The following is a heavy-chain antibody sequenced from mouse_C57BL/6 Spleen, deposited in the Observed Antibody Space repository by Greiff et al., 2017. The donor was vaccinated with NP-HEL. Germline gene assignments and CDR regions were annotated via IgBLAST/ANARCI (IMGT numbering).Heavy chain of an antibody. J-gene: IGHJ3*01. CDR2: ISDGGSYT. CDR3: AREVNWAFAY. Sequence: EVQRVESGGGSVKPGGSLKLSCAASGFTFSSYAMSWVRQTPEKRLEWVATISDGGSYTYYPDNVKGRFTISRDNAKNNLYLQMSHLKSEDTAMYYCAREVNWAFAYWGQGTLVTVSA. V-gene: IGHV5-4*01. D-gene: IGHD4-1*01. CDR1: GFTFSSYA.